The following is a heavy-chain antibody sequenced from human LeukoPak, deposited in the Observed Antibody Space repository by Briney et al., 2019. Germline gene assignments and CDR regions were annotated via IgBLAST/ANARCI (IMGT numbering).Heavy chain of an antibody. Sequence: GESLKISCKGSGYSFTSYWIGWVRQMPGKGLEWMGIIYPGDSDTRYSPSFQGQVTISADKSISTAYLQWSSLEDTDTAKYYCARRLSTIAASAANDYWGQGTLVTVSS. D-gene: IGHD6-13*01. CDR1: GYSFTSYW. J-gene: IGHJ4*02. V-gene: IGHV5-51*01. CDR2: IYPGDSDT. CDR3: ARRLSTIAASAANDY.